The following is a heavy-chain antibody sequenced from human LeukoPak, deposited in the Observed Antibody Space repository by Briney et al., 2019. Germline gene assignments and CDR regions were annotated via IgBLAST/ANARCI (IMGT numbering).Heavy chain of an antibody. CDR3: AKGQERESRLDS. CDR1: GGSISSYY. D-gene: IGHD1-1*01. CDR2: IHYTGST. V-gene: IGHV4-59*01. Sequence: SETLSLTCTVPGGSISSYYWSWIRQSPGKGLECIGYIHYTGSTNYNPSLKSRVTISVETSKNQFSLKLKSVTAADTALYYCAKGQERESRLDSWGQGTLVTVSS. J-gene: IGHJ4*02.